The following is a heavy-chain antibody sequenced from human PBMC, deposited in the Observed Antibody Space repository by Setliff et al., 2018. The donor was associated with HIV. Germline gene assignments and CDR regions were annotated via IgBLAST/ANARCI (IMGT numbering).Heavy chain of an antibody. CDR1: GGSLNDYS. V-gene: IGHV4-34*01. D-gene: IGHD3-9*01. J-gene: IGHJ4*02. Sequence: ETLSLTCAVYGGSLNDYSWNWIRQSPGKGLEWIGEVNLPKTLNYNPSLESRITISVDTSKKQFSLDLSSVTAADTAVYFCARAIVKTGYHTKSRVFDYWGQGTLVTVSS. CDR3: ARAIVKTGYHTKSRVFDY. CDR2: VNLPKTL.